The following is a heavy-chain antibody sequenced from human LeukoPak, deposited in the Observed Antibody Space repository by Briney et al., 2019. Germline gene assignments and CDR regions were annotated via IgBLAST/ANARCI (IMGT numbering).Heavy chain of an antibody. CDR2: IYGDNT. Sequence: GGSLRLSCAASGFTVSAYAMAWVRQAPGKGLEWVSTIYGDNTYYADSVKGRFAISTDNSKNTLYLQMNSLRVEGTAVYFCAARKVRGVWFYLDYWGQGTLVTVSS. D-gene: IGHD3-10*01. CDR3: AARKVRGVWFYLDY. CDR1: GFTVSAYA. V-gene: IGHV3-23*01. J-gene: IGHJ4*02.